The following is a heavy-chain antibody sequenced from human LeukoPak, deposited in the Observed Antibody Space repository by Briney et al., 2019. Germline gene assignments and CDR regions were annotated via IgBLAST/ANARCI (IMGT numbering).Heavy chain of an antibody. CDR2: IYYSGST. J-gene: IGHJ4*02. CDR3: ARERGVIVTDPYFDY. V-gene: IGHV4-39*07. Sequence: SETLSLTCTVSGGSISSSVDYWGWIRQPPGKGLEWIGTIYYSGSTYYNPSLKSRVTISVDTSKNQFSLKLSSVTAADTAVYYCARERGVIVTDPYFDYWGQGTLVTVSS. D-gene: IGHD3-10*01. CDR1: GGSISSSVDY.